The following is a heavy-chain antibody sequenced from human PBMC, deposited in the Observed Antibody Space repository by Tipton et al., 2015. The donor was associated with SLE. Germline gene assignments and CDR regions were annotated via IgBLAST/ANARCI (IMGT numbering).Heavy chain of an antibody. D-gene: IGHD3-22*01. Sequence: QLVQSGAEVKKPGASVKVSCKASGYTFTSYYMHWVRQAPGQGLEWMGIINPSGGSTSYAQKFQGRVTMTRDTSTSTVYMELRSLRSDDTAVYYCARDQWLYYYGMDVWGQGTTVTVSS. V-gene: IGHV1-46*01. J-gene: IGHJ6*02. CDR2: INPSGGST. CDR3: ARDQWLYYYGMDV. CDR1: GYTFTSYY.